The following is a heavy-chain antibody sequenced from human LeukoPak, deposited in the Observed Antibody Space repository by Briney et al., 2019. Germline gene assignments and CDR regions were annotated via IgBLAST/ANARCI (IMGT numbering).Heavy chain of an antibody. D-gene: IGHD3-10*01. J-gene: IGHJ3*01. V-gene: IGHV3-11*05. CDR3: AREGSASYYSAFDL. Sequence: GGSVRLSCAASGFSFSDYSMTWIRQAPGKGLEWVSHISSSSSYTNYADSVKGRFTISRDNAKNSLYLQMNSLTVDDTALYYCAREGSASYYSAFDLWGQGTIVTVSS. CDR1: GFSFSDYS. CDR2: ISSSSSYT.